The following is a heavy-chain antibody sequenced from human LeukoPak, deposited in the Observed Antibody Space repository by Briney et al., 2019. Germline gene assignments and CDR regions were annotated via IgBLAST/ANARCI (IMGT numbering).Heavy chain of an antibody. Sequence: PSETLSLICSVSGGFHLLYYGIWIRQPPGVELEWIGYFYYSGTTNYNPSHWSRVTISVDTSRNQFSLNLRSVTAADTAVYYCARLTRVAMAGSYGYHSLDVWGQGTTVTVSS. CDR3: ARLTRVAMAGSYGYHSLDV. D-gene: IGHD6-19*01. CDR2: FYYSGTT. V-gene: IGHV4-59*01. J-gene: IGHJ6*02. CDR1: GGFHLLYY.